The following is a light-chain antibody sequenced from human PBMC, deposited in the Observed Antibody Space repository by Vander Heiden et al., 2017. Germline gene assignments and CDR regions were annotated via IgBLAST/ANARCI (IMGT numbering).Light chain of an antibody. CDR3: QQYNNFWT. J-gene: IGKJ1*01. CDR2: GAS. V-gene: IGKV3-15*01. Sequence: EIVMTQSPATLSVSPGERATLSCRASQSVSSNFAWYQQKPGQAPRLLIYGASTRATGIPARFSGSGSGTEFTLTISSLQSEDFAVYYCQQYNNFWTFDQGTKVEVK. CDR1: QSVSSN.